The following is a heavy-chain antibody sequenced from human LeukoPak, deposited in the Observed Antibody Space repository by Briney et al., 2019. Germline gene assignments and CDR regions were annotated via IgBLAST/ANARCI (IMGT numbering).Heavy chain of an antibody. Sequence: SETLSLTCTVSGGSISSYYWSWIRQPPGKGLEWIGYIYYSGSTNYNPSLKSRVTISVDTSKNQFSLKLSSVTAADTAVYYCARGWVVGATLAFDYWGQGTLVTVSS. CDR2: IYYSGST. V-gene: IGHV4-59*01. CDR3: ARGWVVGATLAFDY. CDR1: GGSISSYY. D-gene: IGHD1-26*01. J-gene: IGHJ4*02.